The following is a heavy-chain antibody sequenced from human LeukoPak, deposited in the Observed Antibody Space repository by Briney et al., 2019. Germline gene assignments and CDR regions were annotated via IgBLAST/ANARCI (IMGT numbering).Heavy chain of an antibody. CDR1: AFSVSSNY. J-gene: IGHJ4*02. D-gene: IGHD1-1*01. CDR3: AKDPSLRTTLPL. V-gene: IGHV3-66*01. CDR2: IYSGGST. Sequence: PGRSLRLACAASAFSVSSNYMNWVPQGPGKGLEWVSVIYSGGSTYYAASVKGRLTISRDNSKNTLYLQMNSLRVEDTALDYCAKDPSLRTTLPLWGQGTLVTVSS.